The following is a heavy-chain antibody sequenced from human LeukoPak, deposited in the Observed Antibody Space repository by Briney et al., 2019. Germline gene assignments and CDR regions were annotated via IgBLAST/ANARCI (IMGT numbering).Heavy chain of an antibody. CDR1: GGSLSSYY. D-gene: IGHD2-15*01. V-gene: IGHV4-59*01. CDR3: APDLGYCSGGSCYSGSY. CDR2: IYYSGST. J-gene: IGHJ4*02. Sequence: PSETLSLTCTVSGGSLSSYYWSWIRQPPGKGLEWIGYIYYSGSTNYNPSLKSRVTISLDTSKNQFSLKLSSVTAADTAVYYCAPDLGYCSGGSCYSGSYWGQGTLVTVSS.